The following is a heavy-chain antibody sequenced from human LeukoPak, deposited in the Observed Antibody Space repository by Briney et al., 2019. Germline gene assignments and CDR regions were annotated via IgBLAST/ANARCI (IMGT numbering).Heavy chain of an antibody. D-gene: IGHD6-19*01. CDR3: AKERGSSGRGHYYYYGMDV. Sequence: GRSLRLSCAASGFTFSSYGMHWVRQAPGKGLEWVAVISYDGSNKYYADSVKGRFTISRDNSKNTLYLQMNSLRAEDTAVYYCAKERGSSGRGHYYYYGMDVWGKGTTVTVSS. V-gene: IGHV3-30*18. CDR2: ISYDGSNK. CDR1: GFTFSSYG. J-gene: IGHJ6*04.